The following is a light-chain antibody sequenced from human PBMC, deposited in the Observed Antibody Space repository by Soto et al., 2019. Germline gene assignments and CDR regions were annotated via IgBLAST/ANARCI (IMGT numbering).Light chain of an antibody. J-gene: IGKJ1*01. CDR3: QHYGASPWT. V-gene: IGKV3-20*01. CDR2: RAS. CDR1: QSLSGNY. Sequence: NVLTQSPCTLSLSPGERATLSCRASQSLSGNYLAWYQQKPGQAPRVLIYRASIRATGISDRFSGSGSGTDFTLTISRLEPEDFAVYYCQHYGASPWTFGQGTKVDIK.